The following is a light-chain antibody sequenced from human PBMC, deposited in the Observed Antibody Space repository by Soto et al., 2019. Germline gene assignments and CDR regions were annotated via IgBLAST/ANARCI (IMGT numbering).Light chain of an antibody. CDR2: DTS. J-gene: IGKJ5*01. CDR3: HQRNK. V-gene: IGKV3-11*01. Sequence: ELVLTQSPATLSLSPGERATLSCRASQFLSSYLAWYQQIPGQPPRLLIYDTSNRVTGIPARFSGSRSGTDFTLTSSSLEPEDFAVYFCHQRNKFGQGTRLEIK. CDR1: QFLSSY.